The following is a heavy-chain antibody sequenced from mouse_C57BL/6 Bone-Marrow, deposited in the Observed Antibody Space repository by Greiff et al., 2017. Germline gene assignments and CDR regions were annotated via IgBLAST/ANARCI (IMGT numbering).Heavy chain of an antibody. D-gene: IGHD2-1*01. CDR1: GFTFNTYA. V-gene: IGHV10-3*01. CDR2: IRSKSSNYAT. J-gene: IGHJ3*01. CDR3: VRERICYGNYAFAY. Sequence: EVQRVESGGGLVQPKGSLKLSCAASGFTFNTYAMHWVRQAPGKGLEWVARIRSKSSNYATYYADSVKDRFTISRDDSQSMLYLQMNNLKTEDTAMYYCVRERICYGNYAFAYWGQGTLVTVSA.